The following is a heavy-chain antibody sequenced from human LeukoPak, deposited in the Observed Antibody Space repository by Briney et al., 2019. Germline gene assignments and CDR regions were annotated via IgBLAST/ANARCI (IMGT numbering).Heavy chain of an antibody. V-gene: IGHV1-24*01. Sequence: ASVKVSCKVSGDTLIELSMHWVRQAPGKGLEWMGNFIPEEGESVYAQEFQGRVTMTEDPSADTAYMELSRLRSEDTAVYYCATERSAGSGMDVWGQGTTVTVSS. CDR2: FIPEEGES. J-gene: IGHJ6*02. D-gene: IGHD1-26*01. CDR3: ATERSAGSGMDV. CDR1: GDTLIELS.